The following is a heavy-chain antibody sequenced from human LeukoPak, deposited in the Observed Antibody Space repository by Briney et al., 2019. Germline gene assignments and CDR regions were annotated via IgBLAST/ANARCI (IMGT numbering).Heavy chain of an antibody. J-gene: IGHJ3*02. CDR3: TTDYYGSGSYPDAFDI. V-gene: IGHV3-15*01. CDR1: GFAFSSYW. Sequence: PGGSLRLSCAASGFAFSSYWMHCVRQAPGKGLERVGRIKSKTEGGTTDYAAPVKGRFTTSRDDSKNTLYLQMNSLRTEDTAVYYCTTDYYGSGSYPDAFDIWGRGTMVTVSS. D-gene: IGHD3-10*01. CDR2: IKSKTEGGTT.